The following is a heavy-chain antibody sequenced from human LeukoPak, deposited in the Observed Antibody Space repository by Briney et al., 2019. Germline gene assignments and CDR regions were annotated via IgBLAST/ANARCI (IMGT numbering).Heavy chain of an antibody. CDR2: IYPGDSDT. CDR1: GYSFTSYW. J-gene: IGHJ6*02. D-gene: IGHD6-13*01. CDR3: ARQQQQLGYYYYGMDV. V-gene: IGHV5-51*01. Sequence: GESLKISCKGSGYSFTSYWIGWVRQMPGKGLEWMGIIYPGDSDTRYSPSFQGQVTISADKSISTAYLQWGSLKASDTAMYYCARQQQQLGYYYYGMDVWGQGTTVTVSS.